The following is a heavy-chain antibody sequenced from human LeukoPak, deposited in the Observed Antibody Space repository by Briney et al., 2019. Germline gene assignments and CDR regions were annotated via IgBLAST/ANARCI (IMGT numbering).Heavy chain of an antibody. V-gene: IGHV1-18*01. D-gene: IGHD4-17*01. CDR2: ISADIGNT. Sequence: ASVNVSCAPSVYTFIGDAISWVREAPGEGLWWRGWISADIGNTKYAQMLQGRVNMTTDTSTTTAYMELRSLRSDDTAVYYCARDQDGEDYYYMDVWGKGTTVTVSS. CDR3: ARDQDGEDYYYMDV. J-gene: IGHJ6*03. CDR1: VYTFIGDA.